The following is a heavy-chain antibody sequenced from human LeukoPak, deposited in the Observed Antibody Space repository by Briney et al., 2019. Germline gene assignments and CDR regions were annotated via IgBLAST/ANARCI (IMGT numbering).Heavy chain of an antibody. D-gene: IGHD5-24*01. V-gene: IGHV3-30-3*01. Sequence: GGSLRLSCAASGFTFSSYAMHWVRQAPGKGLEWVAVISYDGSNKYYADSVKGRFTISRDNSKNTLYLQMNSLRAEDTAVYYCARDRDRVGYNCDYWGQGTLVTVSS. CDR2: ISYDGSNK. J-gene: IGHJ4*02. CDR3: ARDRDRVGYNCDY. CDR1: GFTFSSYA.